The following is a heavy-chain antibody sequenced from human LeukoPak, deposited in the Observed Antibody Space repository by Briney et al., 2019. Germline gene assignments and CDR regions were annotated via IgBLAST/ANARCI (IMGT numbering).Heavy chain of an antibody. CDR3: ARATMVRGHTNYYYYYGMDV. V-gene: IGHV4-39*07. CDR1: GGSIRSSYYY. J-gene: IGHJ6*02. Sequence: PSETLSLTCTVSGGSIRSSYYYWGWIRQPPGKGLEWIGSIYDSGSTYYNPSLKSRVTISVDTSKNQFSLKLSSVTAADTAVYYCARATMVRGHTNYYYYYGMDVWGQGTTVTVSS. D-gene: IGHD3-10*01. CDR2: IYDSGST.